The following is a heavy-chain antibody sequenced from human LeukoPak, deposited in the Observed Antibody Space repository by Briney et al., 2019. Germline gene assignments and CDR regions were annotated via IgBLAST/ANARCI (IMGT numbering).Heavy chain of an antibody. D-gene: IGHD1-26*01. J-gene: IGHJ4*02. CDR3: AALSGSHWNFDY. CDR2: LDYSGTP. V-gene: IGHV4-59*03. Sequence: SETLSLTCTVSRGSISSYCWSWVRQPPGKRLEWIGHLDYSGTPNYSPSLRSRVTISVDTTKNQSSLKLSSVTAADTAVYYCAALSGSHWNFDYWGQGRLVTVSS. CDR1: RGSISSYC.